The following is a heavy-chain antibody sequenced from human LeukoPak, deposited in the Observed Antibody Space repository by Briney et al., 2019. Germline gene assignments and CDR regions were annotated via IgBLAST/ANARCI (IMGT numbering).Heavy chain of an antibody. CDR3: ARSSHYYYYMDV. Sequence: GGSLRLSCAASGFTFSSYAMHWVRQAPGKGLEWVAVISYDGSNKYYADSVKGRFTISRDNSKNTLYLQMNSLRAEDTAVYYCARSSHYYYYMDVWGKGTTVTLSS. J-gene: IGHJ6*03. CDR2: ISYDGSNK. CDR1: GFTFSSYA. D-gene: IGHD6-6*01. V-gene: IGHV3-30*01.